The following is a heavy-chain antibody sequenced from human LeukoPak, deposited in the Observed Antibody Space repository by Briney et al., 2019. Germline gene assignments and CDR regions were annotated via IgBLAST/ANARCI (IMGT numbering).Heavy chain of an antibody. CDR1: RFTLSDYY. CDR2: ISSSGSTI. D-gene: IGHD4-17*01. CDR3: ARDNAYGDYKTGNWFDP. V-gene: IGHV3-11*01. J-gene: IGHJ5*02. Sequence: PGGSLRLSCAASRFTLSDYYMSWIRQAPGKGLEGVSYISSSGSTIYYADSVKGRFTISRDNAKNSLYLQMNSLRAEDTAVYYCARDNAYGDYKTGNWFDPWGQGTLVTVSS.